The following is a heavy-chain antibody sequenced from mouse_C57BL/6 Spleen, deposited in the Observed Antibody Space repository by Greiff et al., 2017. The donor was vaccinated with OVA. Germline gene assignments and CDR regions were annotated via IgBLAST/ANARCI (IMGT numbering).Heavy chain of an antibody. CDR2: INPSNGGT. J-gene: IGHJ4*01. CDR3: ATWEVYDYDEDYAMDY. V-gene: IGHV1-53*01. Sequence: QVQLQQPGTELVKPGASVKLSCKASGYTFTSYWMHWVKQRPGQGLEWIGNINPSNGGTNYNEKFKSKATLTVDKSSSTAYMQLSSLTSEDSAVYYCATWEVYDYDEDYAMDYWGQGTSVTVSS. CDR1: GYTFTSYW. D-gene: IGHD2-4*01.